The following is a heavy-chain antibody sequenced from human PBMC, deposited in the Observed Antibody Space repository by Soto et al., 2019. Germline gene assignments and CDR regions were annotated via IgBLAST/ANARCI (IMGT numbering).Heavy chain of an antibody. CDR3: ARDSGYVSGNSVNHYLDY. J-gene: IGHJ4*01. D-gene: IGHD3-10*01. Sequence: EVQLVESGGGLVQPGGSLRLSCAASGFTFGTYWMSWVRQAPGKGLEWLATIKRDASERKYVDSVKGRFTLSRDNAKNSLYLQMDCLRSEDTAVYYCARDSGYVSGNSVNHYLDYWGHGTLVTVSS. CDR1: GFTFGTYW. CDR2: IKRDASER. V-gene: IGHV3-7*01.